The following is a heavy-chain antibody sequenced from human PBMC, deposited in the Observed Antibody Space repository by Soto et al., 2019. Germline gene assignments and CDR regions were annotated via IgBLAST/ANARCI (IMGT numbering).Heavy chain of an antibody. D-gene: IGHD5-12*01. Sequence: ASVKVSCKPSGYTLNTYYLHWVRQAPGQGLEWMGIIHPSGGGSTYAQKFLGRVTMTRDTSTSTAFMELSSLRSDDTAVYYCARRVSGYDSNWFDPWGQGTLVTVSS. V-gene: IGHV1-46*02. CDR3: ARRVSGYDSNWFDP. CDR1: GYTLNTYY. CDR2: IHPSGGGS. J-gene: IGHJ5*02.